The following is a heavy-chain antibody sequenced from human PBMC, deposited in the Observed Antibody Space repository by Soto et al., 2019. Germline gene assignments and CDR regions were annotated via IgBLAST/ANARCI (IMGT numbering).Heavy chain of an antibody. V-gene: IGHV3-23*01. J-gene: IGHJ4*02. D-gene: IGHD3-22*01. Sequence: EVQLLESGGGLVQPGGSLRLSCAASGFTFSNYAMSWVRQAPGKGLEWVSIIGGSGGNTYYADSVKGRFTISRDNSKNTLYLHMNSLRAGDTAVYYCAKGAYDSSGSATDYWGQGTLVTVSS. CDR3: AKGAYDSSGSATDY. CDR1: GFTFSNYA. CDR2: IGGSGGNT.